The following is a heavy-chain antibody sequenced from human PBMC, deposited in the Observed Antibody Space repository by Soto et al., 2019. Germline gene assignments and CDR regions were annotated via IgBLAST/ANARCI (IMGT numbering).Heavy chain of an antibody. CDR1: GGSITGYY. J-gene: IGHJ5*02. D-gene: IGHD4-4*01. Sequence: QVQLQESGPGLVRPSETLSLTCTVSGGSITGYYWSWIRQPPGKGPEWIGNIHYSGSTNYNPSLKSRVTISVDTSKNQFSLRLSSVTAAETAVYYCARHSYYSNPLRFDPWGQGTLVTVSS. V-gene: IGHV4-59*08. CDR2: IHYSGST. CDR3: ARHSYYSNPLRFDP.